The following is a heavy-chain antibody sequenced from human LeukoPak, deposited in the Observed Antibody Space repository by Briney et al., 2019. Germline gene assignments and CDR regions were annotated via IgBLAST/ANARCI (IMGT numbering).Heavy chain of an antibody. CDR2: IHHSGST. CDR3: ARLYYYDSSGYYYLKVKEIVQDY. J-gene: IGHJ4*02. V-gene: IGHV4-34*01. CDR1: GGSFSGYY. Sequence: PSETLSLTCAVYGGSFSGYYWSWIRQPPGKGLEWIGEIHHSGSTNYNPSLKSRVTISLDTSKNQFSLKLSSVTAADTAVYYCARLYYYDSSGYYYLKVKEIVQDYWGQGTLVTVSS. D-gene: IGHD3-22*01.